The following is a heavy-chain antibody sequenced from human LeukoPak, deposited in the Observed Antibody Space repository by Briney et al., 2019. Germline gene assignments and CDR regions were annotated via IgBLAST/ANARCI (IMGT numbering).Heavy chain of an antibody. J-gene: IGHJ4*02. CDR3: ARRVHLAALEDY. CDR1: GGSISSSSYY. V-gene: IGHV4-39*01. Sequence: SETLSLTCTVSGGSISSSSYYWGWIRQPPGKGLEWIGSIYYSGSTYYNPSLKSRVTISVDTSKNQFSLKLSSVTAADTAVYCCARRVHLAALEDYWGQGTLVTVSS. D-gene: IGHD6-6*01. CDR2: IYYSGST.